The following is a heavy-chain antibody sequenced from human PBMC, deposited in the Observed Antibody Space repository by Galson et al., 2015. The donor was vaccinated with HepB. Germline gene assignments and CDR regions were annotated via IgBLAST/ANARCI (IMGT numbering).Heavy chain of an antibody. CDR1: GFTVSSNY. CDR2: IYSGGST. CDR3: AKSGSYQYYFDY. J-gene: IGHJ4*02. Sequence: SLRLSCAASGFTVSSNYMSWVRQAPGKGLEWVSVIYSGGSTYYADSVKGRFTISRDNSKNTLYLQMNSLRAEDTAVYYCAKSGSYQYYFDYWGQGTLVTVSS. V-gene: IGHV3-53*01. D-gene: IGHD1-26*01.